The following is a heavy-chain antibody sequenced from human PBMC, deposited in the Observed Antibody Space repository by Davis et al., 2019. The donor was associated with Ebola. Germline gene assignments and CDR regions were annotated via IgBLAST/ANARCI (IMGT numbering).Heavy chain of an antibody. Sequence: LRLSCTVSGGSISSGSYYWSWIRQPAGKGLEWIGHIYTSGSTNYNPSLKSRVTISVDTSKNQFSLKLSSVTAADTAVYYCARDRAAAGTGGFNWFDPWGQGTLVTVSS. CDR3: ARDRAAAGTGGFNWFDP. V-gene: IGHV4-61*09. CDR1: GGSISSGSYY. CDR2: IYTSGST. J-gene: IGHJ5*02. D-gene: IGHD6-13*01.